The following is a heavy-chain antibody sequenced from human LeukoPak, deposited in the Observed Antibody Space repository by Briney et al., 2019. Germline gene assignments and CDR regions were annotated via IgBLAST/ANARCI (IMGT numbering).Heavy chain of an antibody. D-gene: IGHD7-27*01. CDR3: TKDFDWGSGH. V-gene: IGHV3-74*01. Sequence: GRSLRLSCAASGFSFSTYWMHWVRQAPGKGPLWVSRIKGDGSGASYADSVKGRFTISRDNTKTTLYLQMDSLTVDDTAVYYCTKDFDWGSGHWGQGTLVTVSS. CDR1: GFSFSTYW. CDR2: IKGDGSGA. J-gene: IGHJ4*02.